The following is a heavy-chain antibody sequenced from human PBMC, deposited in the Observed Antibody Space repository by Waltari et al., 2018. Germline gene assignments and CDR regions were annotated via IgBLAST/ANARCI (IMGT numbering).Heavy chain of an antibody. Sequence: EVQLVESGGGLVQPGGSLRLSCAASGFTFSSYDMNWVRQAPGKGLEWVSYISSSGSTIYYADSVKGRFTISRDNAKNSLYLQMNSLRAEDTAVYYCARAYCGGDCYSEAFDIWGQGTMVTVSS. D-gene: IGHD2-21*02. CDR2: ISSSGSTI. CDR1: GFTFSSYD. J-gene: IGHJ3*02. CDR3: ARAYCGGDCYSEAFDI. V-gene: IGHV3-48*03.